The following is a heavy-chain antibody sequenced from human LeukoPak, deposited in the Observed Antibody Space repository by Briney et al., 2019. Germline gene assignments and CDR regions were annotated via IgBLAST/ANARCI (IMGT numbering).Heavy chain of an antibody. CDR2: ITAYNGNR. Sequence: ASVKVSCKTSGHTFSNYGISWVRQAPGQGLEWVGWITAYNGNRLYAQRFQGRITLTTDTSTSTSYMELRSLEYDDTAIYYCARDNDKVVDHWGQGTLVTVSS. V-gene: IGHV1-18*01. J-gene: IGHJ4*01. D-gene: IGHD1-1*01. CDR1: GHTFSNYG. CDR3: ARDNDKVVDH.